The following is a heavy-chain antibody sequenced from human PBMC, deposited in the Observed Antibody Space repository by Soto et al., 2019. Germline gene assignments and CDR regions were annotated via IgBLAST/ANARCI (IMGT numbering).Heavy chain of an antibody. CDR1: GYTFTSYY. CDR2: INPSGGST. D-gene: IGHD2-15*01. CDR3: ALMNCSGGSCYYYFDY. V-gene: IGHV1-46*03. Sequence: QVQLVQSGAEVKKPGASVKVSCKASGYTFTSYYMHWVRQAPGQGLEWMGIINPSGGSTSYAQKFQGRVNMTRDTSTSTVYMELSSLRSEDTAVYYCALMNCSGGSCYYYFDYWGQGTLVTVSS. J-gene: IGHJ4*02.